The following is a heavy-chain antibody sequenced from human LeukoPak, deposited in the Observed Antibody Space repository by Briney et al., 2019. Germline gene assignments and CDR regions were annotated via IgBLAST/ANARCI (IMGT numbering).Heavy chain of an antibody. V-gene: IGHV4-34*01. J-gene: IGHJ5*02. D-gene: IGHD5-18*01. CDR1: GEYFSGYY. CDR3: ARVVGYSYVRRFDP. Sequence: ASETLSLTCAVYGEYFSGYYWSWLRQPPGKGLEWIGEINHSGSTNYNPSLKSRVTISVDTSKNQFSLKLSSVTAADTAVYYCARVVGYSYVRRFDPWGQGTLVTVSS. CDR2: INHSGST.